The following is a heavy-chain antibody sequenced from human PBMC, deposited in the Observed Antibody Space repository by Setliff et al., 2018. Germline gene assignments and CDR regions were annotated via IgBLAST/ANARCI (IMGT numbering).Heavy chain of an antibody. V-gene: IGHV4-31*03. D-gene: IGHD6-19*01. CDR3: ARGRAGHSGH. J-gene: IGHJ4*02. CDR1: GGSISSGGYC. Sequence: SETLSLTCTVSGGSISSGGYCWSWIRQHPGKGLEWIGYIYYSGSTSYYNPSLKSRVTISVDTSKNQFSRKLSSVTAADTAVYYCARGRAGHSGHWGQGTLVTVSS. CDR2: IYYSGSTS.